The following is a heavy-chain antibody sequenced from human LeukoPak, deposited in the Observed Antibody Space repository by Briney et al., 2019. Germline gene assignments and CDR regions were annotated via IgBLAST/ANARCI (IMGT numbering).Heavy chain of an antibody. CDR3: ASRIVVVGLDY. CDR2: IYSGGNT. J-gene: IGHJ4*02. D-gene: IGHD3-22*01. CDR1: GFTVGSNY. Sequence: GGSLRLSCAASGFTVGSNYMSWVRQAPGKGLEWVSVIYSGGNTYYADSVKGRFIISRDNSKNTLYLQMNSLRAEDTAVYCCASRIVVVGLDYWGQGTLVTVSS. V-gene: IGHV3-66*01.